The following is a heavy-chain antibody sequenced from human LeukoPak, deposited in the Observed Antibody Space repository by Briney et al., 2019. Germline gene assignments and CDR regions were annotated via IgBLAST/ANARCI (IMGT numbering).Heavy chain of an antibody. CDR3: AKDLTMIVVVTERTPDY. CDR1: GFTFSSYA. V-gene: IGHV3-23*01. J-gene: IGHJ4*02. Sequence: PGGSLRLSCAASGFTFSSYAMSWVRQAPGKGVEWVSAISGSGGSTYYAESVKGRFTISRDNSKNTLYLQMNSLRAEDTAVYYCAKDLTMIVVVTERTPDYWGQGTLVTVSS. CDR2: ISGSGGST. D-gene: IGHD3-22*01.